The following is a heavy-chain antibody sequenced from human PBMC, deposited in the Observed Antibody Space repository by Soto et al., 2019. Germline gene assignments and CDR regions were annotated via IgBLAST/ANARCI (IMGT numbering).Heavy chain of an antibody. CDR2: ISAHNGNT. CDR1: GYDFTTYG. CDR3: ARVRYGDY. Sequence: QVHLVQSGAEVKKPGASVKVSCKGSGYDFTTYGITWVRQAPGHGLEWMAWISAHNGNTDYAQKLQGRVTVTRDTSTSTAYMELRSLRSDDTAIYYCARVRYGDYWGQGALVTVSS. J-gene: IGHJ4*02. V-gene: IGHV1-18*01. D-gene: IGHD1-1*01.